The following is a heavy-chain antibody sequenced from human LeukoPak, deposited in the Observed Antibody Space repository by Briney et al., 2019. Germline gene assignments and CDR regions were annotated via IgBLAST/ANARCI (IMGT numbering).Heavy chain of an antibody. CDR3: ARSFNFMGYFDY. J-gene: IGHJ4*02. V-gene: IGHV1-69*13. CDR2: IIPIFGTA. D-gene: IGHD1-1*01. CDR1: GGTFSSYA. Sequence: VASVKVSYKASGGTFSSYAISWVRQAPGQGLEWMGGIIPIFGTANYAQKFQGRVTITADESTSTAYMELSSLRSEDTAVYYCARSFNFMGYFDYWGQGALVTVSS.